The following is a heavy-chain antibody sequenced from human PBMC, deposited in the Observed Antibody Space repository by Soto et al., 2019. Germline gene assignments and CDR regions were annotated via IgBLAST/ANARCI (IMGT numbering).Heavy chain of an antibody. CDR3: AKDPHYYDSSGYYAQVDY. CDR1: GFTFSSYA. Sequence: GESLKISCAASGFTFSSYAMSWVRQAPGKGLEWVSAISGSGGSTYYADSVKGRFTISRDNSKNTLYLQMNSLRAEDTAVYYCAKDPHYYDSSGYYAQVDYWGQGTLVTVSS. D-gene: IGHD3-22*01. CDR2: ISGSGGST. J-gene: IGHJ4*02. V-gene: IGHV3-23*01.